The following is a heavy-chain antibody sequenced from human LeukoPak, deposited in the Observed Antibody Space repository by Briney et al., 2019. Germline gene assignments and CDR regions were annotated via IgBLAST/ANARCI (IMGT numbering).Heavy chain of an antibody. Sequence: GGSLRLSCAPSGFTFSGYAMNWVHQAPGKGLEWVSAISGSGGSTYYADSVKGRFTISRDNSKNTLYLQMNSLRAEDTAVYYCAKVADYGDYFDYWGQGTLVTVSS. CDR2: ISGSGGST. V-gene: IGHV3-23*01. D-gene: IGHD4-17*01. CDR1: GFTFSGYA. CDR3: AKVADYGDYFDY. J-gene: IGHJ4*02.